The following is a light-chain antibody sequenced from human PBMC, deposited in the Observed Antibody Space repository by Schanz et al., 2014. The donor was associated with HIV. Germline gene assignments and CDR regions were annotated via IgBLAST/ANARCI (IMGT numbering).Light chain of an antibody. CDR3: SSYTSNNTVL. V-gene: IGLV2-14*01. CDR2: DVN. J-gene: IGLJ2*01. CDR1: SSDIGAYNY. Sequence: QSVLTQPASVSGSPGQSITISCTGTSSDIGAYNYVSWYQQYPGKAPKLMIYDVNNRPSGVSNLFSGSKSGNTASLTISGLQAEDETDFYCSSYTSNNTVLFGGGTKLTV.